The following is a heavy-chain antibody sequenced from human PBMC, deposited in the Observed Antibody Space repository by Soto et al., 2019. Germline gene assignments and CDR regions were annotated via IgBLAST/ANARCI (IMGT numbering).Heavy chain of an antibody. D-gene: IGHD5-12*01. Sequence: GGSLRLSCAASGFTFSSYAMSWVRQAPGKGLEWVSAISGSGGSTYYADSVKGRFTISRDNSKNTLYLQMNSLRAEDTAVYYCAIPPSGYDYSPEFDYWGQGTLVTVSS. J-gene: IGHJ4*02. CDR1: GFTFSSYA. CDR3: AIPPSGYDYSPEFDY. V-gene: IGHV3-23*01. CDR2: ISGSGGST.